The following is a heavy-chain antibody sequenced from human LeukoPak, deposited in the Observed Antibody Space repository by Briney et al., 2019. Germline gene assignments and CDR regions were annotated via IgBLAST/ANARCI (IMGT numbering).Heavy chain of an antibody. CDR2: IIPIFGTA. CDR3: ARRGSGSYFVY. J-gene: IGHJ4*02. Sequence: ASVKVSCKASGGTFSSYAISWVRQAPGQGLEWMGGIIPIFGTATYAQKFQGRVTITTDESTSTAYMELSSLRSEDTAVYYCARRGSGSYFVYWGQGTLVTVSS. CDR1: GGTFSSYA. D-gene: IGHD3-10*01. V-gene: IGHV1-69*05.